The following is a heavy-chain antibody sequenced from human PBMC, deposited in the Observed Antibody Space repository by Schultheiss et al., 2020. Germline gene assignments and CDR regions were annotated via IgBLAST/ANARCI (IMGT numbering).Heavy chain of an antibody. J-gene: IGHJ6*02. CDR3: ARDDTAAPTPYGMDV. CDR2: INPNSGGT. Sequence: ASVKVSCKASGYTFTGYYMHWVRQAPGQGLEWMGRINPNSGGTNYAQKFQGRVTMTRDTSISTAYMELSRLRSDDTAVYYCARDDTAAPTPYGMDVWGQGTTVTVSS. CDR1: GYTFTGYY. D-gene: IGHD5-18*01. V-gene: IGHV1-2*06.